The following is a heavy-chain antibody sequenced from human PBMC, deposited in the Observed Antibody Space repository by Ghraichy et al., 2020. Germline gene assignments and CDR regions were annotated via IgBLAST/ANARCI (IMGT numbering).Heavy chain of an antibody. V-gene: IGHV3-23*01. Sequence: GEPLNISCAASGLTFGSFAMSWVRQAPGKGLEWVSFISGSGRTILYADSVKGQFTISRDNSKNTLYLQMNTLRAEDTAIYYCAKHKGAVRENYGMDVWGQGTTVTVSS. D-gene: IGHD3-10*01. CDR3: AKHKGAVRENYGMDV. CDR2: ISGSGRTI. CDR1: GLTFGSFA. J-gene: IGHJ6*02.